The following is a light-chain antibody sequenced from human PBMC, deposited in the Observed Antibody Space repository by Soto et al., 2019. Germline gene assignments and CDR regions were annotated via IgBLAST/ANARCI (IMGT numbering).Light chain of an antibody. CDR2: GGT. V-gene: IGLV2-23*01. CDR3: CSFAGNAIDYV. CDR1: SSNIGDYNL. Sequence: QSALTQPASVSGSRGQSITISCSGTSSNIGDYNLVSWYQQHPGKGPKLIIFGGTERPSGVSHRFSASRSGNTASLTISGLQAGDEAYYYCCSFAGNAIDYVFGTGTKVTVL. J-gene: IGLJ1*01.